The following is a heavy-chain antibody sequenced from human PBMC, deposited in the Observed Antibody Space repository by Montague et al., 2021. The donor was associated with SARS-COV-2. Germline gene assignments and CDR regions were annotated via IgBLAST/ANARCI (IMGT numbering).Heavy chain of an antibody. Sequence: SETLSLTCSVSGGSISTSYWSWIRQPPGKGLEWIGYIYYSGSTNYNPSLKSRVTISIDTSKNQFSLELSSVTAADMAVYYCASPGGYCTGSSCYYVYWGQGTLVIVSS. CDR1: GGSISTSY. V-gene: IGHV4-59*01. CDR3: ASPGGYCTGSSCYYVY. D-gene: IGHD2-15*01. J-gene: IGHJ4*02. CDR2: IYYSGST.